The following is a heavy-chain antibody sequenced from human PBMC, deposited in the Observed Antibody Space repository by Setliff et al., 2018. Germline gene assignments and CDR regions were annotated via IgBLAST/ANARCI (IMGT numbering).Heavy chain of an antibody. V-gene: IGHV3-64*02. CDR3: ARGGAFSYGYPLHH. D-gene: IGHD5-18*01. Sequence: LRLSCAASGFTFSSYAMHWVRQAPGMGLEFVSALSSDGSRAYYADSVKDRFFVSRDNSKNTLFLQMGSLRGEDKAVYYCARGGAFSYGYPLHHWGQGTLVTVSS. CDR1: GFTFSSYA. CDR2: LSSDGSRA. J-gene: IGHJ5*02.